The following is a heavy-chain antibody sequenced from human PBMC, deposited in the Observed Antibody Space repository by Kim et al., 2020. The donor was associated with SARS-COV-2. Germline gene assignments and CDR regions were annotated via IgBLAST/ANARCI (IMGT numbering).Heavy chain of an antibody. V-gene: IGHV3-15*01. J-gene: IGHJ3*02. CDR1: GFTFSNAW. Sequence: GGSLRLSCAASGFTFSNAWMSWVRQAPGKGLEWVGRIKSKTDGGTTDYAAPVKGRFTISRDDSKNTLYLQMNSLKTEGTAVYYCTTAPNYYGSGNDAFDIWGQGTMVTVSS. D-gene: IGHD3-10*01. CDR2: IKSKTDGGTT. CDR3: TTAPNYYGSGNDAFDI.